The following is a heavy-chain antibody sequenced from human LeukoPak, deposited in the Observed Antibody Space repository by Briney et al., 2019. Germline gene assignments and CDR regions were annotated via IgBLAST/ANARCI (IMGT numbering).Heavy chain of an antibody. V-gene: IGHV4-4*02. CDR1: GASVSTSNW. D-gene: IGHD6-19*01. CDR3: ARQAGSGWYLYYFDY. CDR2: IHHSGST. J-gene: IGHJ4*02. Sequence: PSETLSLTCAVSGASVSTSNWWIWVRQPPGKGLEWIGEIHHSGSTNYNPSLKSRVTLSVDTSKNQFSLKLSSVTAADTAVYYCARQAGSGWYLYYFDYWGQGTLVTVSS.